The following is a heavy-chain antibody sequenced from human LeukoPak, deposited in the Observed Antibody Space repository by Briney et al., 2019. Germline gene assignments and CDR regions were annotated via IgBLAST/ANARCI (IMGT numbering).Heavy chain of an antibody. V-gene: IGHV7-4-1*02. Sequence: ASVKVSCKASGYTFTSYAMNWVRQAPGQGLEWMGWINTNTGKPTYAQGFTGRFVFSLDTSVSTAYLQISSLKAEDTAVYYCAREYCSSTSCQMPLGFDYWGQGTLVTVSS. J-gene: IGHJ4*02. CDR1: GYTFTSYA. CDR2: INTNTGKP. CDR3: AREYCSSTSCQMPLGFDY. D-gene: IGHD2-2*01.